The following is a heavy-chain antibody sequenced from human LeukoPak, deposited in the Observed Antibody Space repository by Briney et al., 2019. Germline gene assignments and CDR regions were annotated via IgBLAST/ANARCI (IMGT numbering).Heavy chain of an antibody. CDR3: VRDQYGSRSGSCGMDV. V-gene: IGHV3-30*02. Sequence: GGSLRLSCAASGFTFSSYGMHWVRQAPGKGLEWVAFIRYDGSNKYYADSVKDRFTISRDNSKNTLNLQMNSLRGEDTALYYCVRDQYGSRSGSCGMDVWGQGTTVTVSS. CDR2: IRYDGSNK. D-gene: IGHD3-10*01. J-gene: IGHJ6*02. CDR1: GFTFSSYG.